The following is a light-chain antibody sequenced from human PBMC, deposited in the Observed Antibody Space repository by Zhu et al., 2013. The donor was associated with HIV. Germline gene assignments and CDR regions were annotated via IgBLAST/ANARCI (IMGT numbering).Light chain of an antibody. Sequence: EIVLTQSPGRLSLSPGERATLSCTASESISRYLAWYQHKPGQAPRLLIYDASTRATGIPDRFSGSGSGTDFTLTIRSLQPDDFAIYYCQQYNSLWTFGQGTKVE. CDR2: DAS. V-gene: IGKV3-11*01. CDR1: ESISRY. CDR3: QQYNSLWT. J-gene: IGKJ1*01.